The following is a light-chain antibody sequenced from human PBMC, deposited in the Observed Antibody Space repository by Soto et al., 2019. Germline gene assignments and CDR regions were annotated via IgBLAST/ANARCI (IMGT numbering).Light chain of an antibody. CDR3: SSYTSSTNYV. Sequence: QSALTQPASVSGSPGQSITISCTGTSSDVGGYNLVSWYQQHPGKAPKVMIYEGTKRPSGISNRFSGSKSGNTASLTISGLQAEDEADYYCSSYTSSTNYVFGTGTKVTVL. V-gene: IGLV2-14*02. J-gene: IGLJ1*01. CDR1: SSDVGGYNL. CDR2: EGT.